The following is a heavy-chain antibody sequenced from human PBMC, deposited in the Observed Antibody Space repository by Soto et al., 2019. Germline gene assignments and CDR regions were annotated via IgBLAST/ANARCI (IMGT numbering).Heavy chain of an antibody. CDR2: ISGSGGST. CDR3: AKDMRMPSRSIWESTVTPRFGYFDY. D-gene: IGHD4-17*01. V-gene: IGHV3-23*01. Sequence: EVQLLESGGGLVQPGGSLRLSCAASGFTFSSYAMSWVRQAPGKGLEWVSAISGSGGSTYYADSVKGRFTISRDNSKNTLYLQMNSLRAEDTAVYYCAKDMRMPSRSIWESTVTPRFGYFDYWGQGTLVTVSS. CDR1: GFTFSSYA. J-gene: IGHJ4*02.